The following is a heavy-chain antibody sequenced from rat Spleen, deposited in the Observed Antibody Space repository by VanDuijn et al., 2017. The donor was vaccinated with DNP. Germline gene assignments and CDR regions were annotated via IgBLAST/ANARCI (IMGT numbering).Heavy chain of an antibody. CDR1: GFTVNNFW. D-gene: IGHD1-1*01. CDR2: IISSGGST. J-gene: IGHJ2*01. Sequence: EVQLVESGGDLVQPGRSLKLSCVVSGFTVNNFWMAWIRQVPGKGLEWVAAIISSGGSTYYPNSVKGRFTISRDNAKSTLYLQMNSLRSEDTATYYCTRDLATVVPYWGQGVMVTVSS. V-gene: IGHV5-31*01. CDR3: TRDLATVVPY.